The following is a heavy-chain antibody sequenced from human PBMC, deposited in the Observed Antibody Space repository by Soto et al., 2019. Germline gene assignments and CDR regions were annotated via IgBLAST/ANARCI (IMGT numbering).Heavy chain of an antibody. V-gene: IGHV1-18*01. CDR2: ISAYNGNT. D-gene: IGHD5-12*01. CDR1: GYSFTSDC. Sequence: VSVKVSCKAAGYSFTSDCISWVREAPGQGLEWMGWISAYNGNTNYAQKLQGRVTMTTDTSTSTAYMELRSLRSDDTAVYYCARVSGWQWLRELNYWGQGTLVTVYS. CDR3: ARVSGWQWLRELNY. J-gene: IGHJ4*02.